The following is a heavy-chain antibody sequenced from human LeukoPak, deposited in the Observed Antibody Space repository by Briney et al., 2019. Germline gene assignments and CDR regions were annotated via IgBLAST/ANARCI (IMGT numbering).Heavy chain of an antibody. CDR3: TTDPPIDFWSGYYSGY. CDR2: NKSKTDGGTT. V-gene: IGHV3-15*01. D-gene: IGHD3-3*01. J-gene: IGHJ4*02. Sequence: PGGSLRLSCAASGFTFSNAWMSWVRQAPGKGLEWVGRNKSKTDGGTTDYAAPVKGRFTISRDDSKNTLYLQMNSLKTEDTAVYYCTTDPPIDFWSGYYSGYWGQGTLVTVSS. CDR1: GFTFSNAW.